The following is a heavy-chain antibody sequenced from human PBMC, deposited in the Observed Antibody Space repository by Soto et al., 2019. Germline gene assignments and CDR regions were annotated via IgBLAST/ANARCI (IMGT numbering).Heavy chain of an antibody. D-gene: IGHD2-15*01. V-gene: IGHV4-34*01. Sequence: SETLSLTCAVYGGSFSGYYWSWIRQPPGKGLEWIGEINHSGSTNYNPSLKSRVTISVDTSKNQFSLKLSSVTAADTAVYYCARVIFSGYCSGGSCPKPPVCFDYWGQGTLVTVPQ. J-gene: IGHJ4*02. CDR1: GGSFSGYY. CDR2: INHSGST. CDR3: ARVIFSGYCSGGSCPKPPVCFDY.